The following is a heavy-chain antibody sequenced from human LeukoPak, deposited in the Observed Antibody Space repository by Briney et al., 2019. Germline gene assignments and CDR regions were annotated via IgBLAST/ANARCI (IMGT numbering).Heavy chain of an antibody. CDR1: GGSVSSGSYY. CDR3: ARDRGYTVPYYYGMDV. CDR2: LYYSGST. V-gene: IGHV4-61*01. Sequence: PSETLSLTCTVSGGSVSSGSYYWSWIRPPPGTGLAWLGYLYYSGSTNSNPSLKSRVTISVDTSKNQFSLKLSSVTAADTAVYYCARDRGYTVPYYYGMDVWGKGTTVTVSS. D-gene: IGHD5-24*01. J-gene: IGHJ6*04.